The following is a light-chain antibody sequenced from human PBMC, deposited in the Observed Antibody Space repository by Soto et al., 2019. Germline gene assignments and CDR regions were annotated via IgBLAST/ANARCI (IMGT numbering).Light chain of an antibody. CDR1: QGISNY. Sequence: DIQMTQSPSSLSASVGDRVTITCRASQGISNYLAWYQQKPGKAPKLLISDAYTSQSGVPSRFSGSGSGTDYTLTISSLQPEDVATYYCQNYKSAPLLTFGPGTKVDLK. CDR2: DAY. V-gene: IGKV1-27*01. CDR3: QNYKSAPLLT. J-gene: IGKJ3*01.